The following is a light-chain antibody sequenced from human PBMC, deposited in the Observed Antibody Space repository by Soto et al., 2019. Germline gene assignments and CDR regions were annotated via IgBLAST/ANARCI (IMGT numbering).Light chain of an antibody. CDR2: GAS. J-gene: IGKJ1*01. CDR1: QSVSSN. Sequence: EIVMTQSPATLSVSPGERATLSCRASQSVSSNVAWYQHKPGQAPRLLIYGASTTTTGIPARFSGSGSGTDFTLTISSLQSEDFAIYYCQQYNNWPRTFGQGTKVEIK. V-gene: IGKV3-15*01. CDR3: QQYNNWPRT.